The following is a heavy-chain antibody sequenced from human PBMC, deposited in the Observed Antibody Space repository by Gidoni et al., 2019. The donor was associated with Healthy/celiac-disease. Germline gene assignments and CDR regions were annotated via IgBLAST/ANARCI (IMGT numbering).Heavy chain of an antibody. CDR2: FDPEDGET. V-gene: IGHV1-24*01. J-gene: IGHJ4*02. CDR3: ATDGIYYDSSGHPSFDY. Sequence: QVQLVQSGAEVKKPGASVKVSCKVCGYNLTELSMHWVRQAPGKGLEWMGGFDPEDGETIYAQKFQGRVTMTEDTSTDTAYMELSSLRSEDTAVYYCATDGIYYDSSGHPSFDYWGQGTLVTVSS. D-gene: IGHD3-22*01. CDR1: GYNLTELS.